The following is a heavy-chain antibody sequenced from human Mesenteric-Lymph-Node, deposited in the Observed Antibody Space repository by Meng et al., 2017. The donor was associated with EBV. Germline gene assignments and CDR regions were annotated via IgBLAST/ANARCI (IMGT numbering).Heavy chain of an antibody. Sequence: QVQLVRSVAEVKKPGASVKVSCKASGYTFTNNDINWVRQAPGQGLEWMGWISAYNGNTNYAQKLQGRVTMTTDTSTSTAYMELSGLRSDDTAVYYCARLTTVTPNWFDPWGQGTLVTVSS. V-gene: IGHV1-18*01. CDR1: GYTFTNND. J-gene: IGHJ5*02. D-gene: IGHD4-17*01. CDR3: ARLTTVTPNWFDP. CDR2: ISAYNGNT.